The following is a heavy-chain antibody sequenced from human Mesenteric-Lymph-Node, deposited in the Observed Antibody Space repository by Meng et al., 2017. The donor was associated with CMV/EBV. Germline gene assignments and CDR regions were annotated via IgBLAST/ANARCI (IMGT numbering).Heavy chain of an antibody. CDR1: GFTVSSNY. V-gene: IGHV3-53*01. Sequence: GESLKISCAASGFTVSSNYMSWVRQAPGKGLEWVSVIYSGGSTYYADSVKGRFTISRDNSKNTLYLQMNSLRAEDTAVYYCARDRGSLFWSGYYLSGYFDLWGQGTLVTVSS. CDR2: IYSGGST. CDR3: ARDRGSLFWSGYYLSGYFDL. D-gene: IGHD3-3*01. J-gene: IGHJ2*01.